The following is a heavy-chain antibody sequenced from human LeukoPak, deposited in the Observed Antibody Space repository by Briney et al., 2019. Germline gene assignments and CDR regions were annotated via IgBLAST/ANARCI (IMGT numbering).Heavy chain of an antibody. CDR1: GFTYSSYA. V-gene: IGHV3-23*01. J-gene: IGHJ4*02. CDR3: AKDGPSIAAYYFDY. CDR2: ICGNGGCT. D-gene: IGHD6-6*01. Sequence: GGALPHSFPATGFTYSSYAMTWFRQAPGKGLEWVSAICGNGGCTYYADSVKGRLTISRDNSKNTLYLQMNSLRARDTAVYYFAKDGPSIAAYYFDYWGQGTLVSVSS.